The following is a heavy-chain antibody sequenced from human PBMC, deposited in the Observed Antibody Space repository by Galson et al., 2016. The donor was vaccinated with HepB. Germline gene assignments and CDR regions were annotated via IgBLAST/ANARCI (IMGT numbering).Heavy chain of an antibody. D-gene: IGHD1-1*01. CDR2: MDTTTYKT. CDR1: GYTFTNHY. V-gene: IGHV1-8*01. CDR3: ARGHWNARDAFDV. J-gene: IGHJ3*01. Sequence: SVKVSCKAPGYTFTNHYINWVRQATGHGPEWMGWMDTTTYKTGYAQKFQGRFTMTKNTSLGTAYMELSSLRSGDTAVYYCARGHWNARDAFDVWGQGTMVTVSS.